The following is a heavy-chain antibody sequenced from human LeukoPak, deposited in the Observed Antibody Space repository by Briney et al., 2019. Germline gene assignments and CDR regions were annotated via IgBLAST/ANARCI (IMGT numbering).Heavy chain of an antibody. J-gene: IGHJ3*02. V-gene: IGHV3-48*04. Sequence: PGGSLRLSCAASGFTFNRYSMNWVRQAPGKGLEWISYISSSGTTIYYADSVKGRFTISRDNAKNSLYLQMNSLRAEDTAVYYCASLYYDPDAFDIWGQGTLVTVSS. D-gene: IGHD3-22*01. CDR1: GFTFNRYS. CDR3: ASLYYDPDAFDI. CDR2: ISSSGTTI.